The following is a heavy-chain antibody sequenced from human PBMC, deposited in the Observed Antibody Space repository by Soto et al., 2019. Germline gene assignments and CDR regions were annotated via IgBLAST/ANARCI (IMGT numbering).Heavy chain of an antibody. V-gene: IGHV4-31*03. J-gene: IGHJ5*02. D-gene: IGHD3-22*01. Sequence: SETLSLTCTVSGGSISSGGYYWSWIRQHPGKGLEWIGYIYYSGSTYYNPSLKSRVTISVDTSKNQFSLKLSSVTAADTAVYYCARGEYYYDSSGYRINWFDPWGQGTLVTVSS. CDR1: GGSISSGGYY. CDR2: IYYSGST. CDR3: ARGEYYYDSSGYRINWFDP.